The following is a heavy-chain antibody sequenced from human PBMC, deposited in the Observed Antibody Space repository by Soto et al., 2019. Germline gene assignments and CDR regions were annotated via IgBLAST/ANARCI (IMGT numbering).Heavy chain of an antibody. D-gene: IGHD6-13*01. V-gene: IGHV3-48*02. J-gene: IGHJ5*02. CDR3: ARDSPYSSRWYGLNWSDP. Sequence: EVQLVESGGGLVQPGGSLRLSCAASGFTFSSYSMNWVRQPPGKGLEWISYISSSSSTIYYADSAQGRFTISRDNAKSSLSLQMNSLCDAETPVYYCARDSPYSSRWYGLNWSDPWGQGTLLTVAS. CDR2: ISSSSSTI. CDR1: GFTFSSYS.